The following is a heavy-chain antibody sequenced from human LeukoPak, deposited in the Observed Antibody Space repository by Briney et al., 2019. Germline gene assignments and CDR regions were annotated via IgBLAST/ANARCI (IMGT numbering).Heavy chain of an antibody. CDR3: ARELSSADYYYYYMDV. CDR1: GYTFTGYY. D-gene: IGHD3-10*01. V-gene: IGHV1-2*02. CDR2: INPNSGGT. Sequence: ASVKVSCQASGYTFTGYYMHWVRQAPGQGLEWMGWINPNSGGTNYAQKFQGRVTMTRDTSISTAYMELSRLRSDDTAVYYCARELSSADYYYYYMDVWGKGTTVTVSS. J-gene: IGHJ6*03.